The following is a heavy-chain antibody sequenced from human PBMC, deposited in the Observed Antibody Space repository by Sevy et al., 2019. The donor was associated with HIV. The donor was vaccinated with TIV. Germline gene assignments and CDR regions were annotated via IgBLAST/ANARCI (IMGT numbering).Heavy chain of an antibody. V-gene: IGHV3-30*18. J-gene: IGHJ4*02. CDR1: GFTFSSYG. CDR2: ISYDGSNK. Sequence: GWSLRLSCAASGFTFSSYGMHWVRQAPGKGLEWVAVISYDGSNKYYADSVKGRFTISRDNSKNTLYLQMNSLRAEDTAVYYCAKDLGPLYYDILTGYPTYWGQGTLVTV. CDR3: AKDLGPLYYDILTGYPTY. D-gene: IGHD3-9*01.